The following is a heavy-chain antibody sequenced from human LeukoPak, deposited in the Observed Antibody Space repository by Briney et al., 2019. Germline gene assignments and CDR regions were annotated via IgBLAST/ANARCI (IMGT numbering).Heavy chain of an antibody. CDR3: AREGAVAAVFDY. D-gene: IGHD6-19*01. CDR2: ISSSGSTI. Sequence: PGGSLGLSCAASGFTFSDYYMSWIRQAPGEGLEWVSYISSSGSTIYYADSVKGRFTISRDNAKNSLYLQMNSLRAEDTAVYYCAREGAVAAVFDYWGQGTLVTVSS. CDR1: GFTFSDYY. V-gene: IGHV3-11*01. J-gene: IGHJ4*02.